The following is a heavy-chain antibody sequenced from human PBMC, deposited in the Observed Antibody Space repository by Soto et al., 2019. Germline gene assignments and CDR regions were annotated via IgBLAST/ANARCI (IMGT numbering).Heavy chain of an antibody. CDR2: ISTYNGNK. V-gene: IGHV1-18*01. CDR3: ARGFRVAATRWWFDP. D-gene: IGHD2-15*01. CDR1: GYTFTSYD. J-gene: IGHJ5*02. Sequence: QVQLVQSGAEVKKPGASVKVSCKASGYTFTSYDISWVRQAPGQGLEWMGWISTYNGNKNYAQKHQSRDTTSTDTTTRTAYMRVRGLRSDDTTVYYCARGFRVAATRWWFDPWGQGTLVTVSS.